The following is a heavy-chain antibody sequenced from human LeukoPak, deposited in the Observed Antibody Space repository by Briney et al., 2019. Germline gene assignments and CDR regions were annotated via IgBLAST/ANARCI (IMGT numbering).Heavy chain of an antibody. J-gene: IGHJ4*02. CDR2: IYPGYSDT. V-gene: IGHV5-51*01. CDR1: GSSFTSYW. D-gene: IGHD3-16*01. CDR3: ARGDPLFDY. Sequence: GESLKISCKGSGSSFTSYWIGWVRQMPGKGLEWRGIIYPGYSDTRYRPSFQGQVTISADKSISTAYVQWSSLKASDTAMYYCARGDPLFDYWGQGTLVTVSS.